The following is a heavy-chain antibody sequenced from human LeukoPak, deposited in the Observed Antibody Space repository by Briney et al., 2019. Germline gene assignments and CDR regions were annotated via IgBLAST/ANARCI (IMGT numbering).Heavy chain of an antibody. CDR2: ISYDGSNK. CDR1: GFTFSNAW. CDR3: ARDLLRLLGPDY. Sequence: GGSLRLSCAASGFTFSNAWMSWVRQAPGKGLEWVAVISYDGSNKYYADSVKGRFTISRDNSKNTLYLQMDSLRAGDTAVYYCARDLLRLLGPDYWGQGTLVTVSS. D-gene: IGHD2-15*01. V-gene: IGHV3-30-3*01. J-gene: IGHJ4*02.